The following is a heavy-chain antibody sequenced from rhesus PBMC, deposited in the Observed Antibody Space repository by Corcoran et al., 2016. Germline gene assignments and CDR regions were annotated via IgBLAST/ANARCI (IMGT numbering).Heavy chain of an antibody. CDR2: ISYSGSN. CDR1: GYSISSGYG. Sequence: QLQLQESGPGLVKPSETLSLTCAVSGYSISSGYGWSWIRQPPGKGLEWIGYISYSGSNSYNPSLKSRVTISKDTSKNQFSLKLSSVTAADTAVYYCARSRGFDCWGQGVRVTVSS. V-gene: IGHV4-122*02. J-gene: IGHJ4*01. CDR3: ARSRGFDC. D-gene: IGHD2-15*01.